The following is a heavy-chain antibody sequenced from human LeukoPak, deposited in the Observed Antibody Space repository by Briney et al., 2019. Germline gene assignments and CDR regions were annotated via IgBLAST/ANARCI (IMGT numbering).Heavy chain of an antibody. CDR1: GFTFSSYS. V-gene: IGHV3-21*01. J-gene: IGHJ4*02. CDR3: VMIVVQNQDFDY. D-gene: IGHD3-22*01. CDR2: ISSSSSYI. Sequence: PGGSLRLSCAASGFTFSSYSMNWVRQAPGKGLEWVSSISSSSSYIYYADSVKGRFTISRDNSKNTLYLQMNSLRAEDTAVYYCVMIVVQNQDFDYWGQGTLVTVSS.